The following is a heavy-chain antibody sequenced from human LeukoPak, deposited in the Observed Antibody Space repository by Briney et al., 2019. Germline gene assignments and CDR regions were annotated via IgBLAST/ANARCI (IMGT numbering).Heavy chain of an antibody. D-gene: IGHD2-2*01. J-gene: IGHJ4*02. CDR3: AKVGTRRTSSSVDY. CDR1: GGSISSSSYY. CDR2: IYYSGST. Sequence: SETLSLTCTVSGGSISSSSYYWGWIRQPPGKGLEWIGSIYYSGSTYYNPSLKSRVTISVDTSKNQFSLKLSSVTAADTAMYYCAKVGTRRTSSSVDYWGQGTLVTVSS. V-gene: IGHV4-39*07.